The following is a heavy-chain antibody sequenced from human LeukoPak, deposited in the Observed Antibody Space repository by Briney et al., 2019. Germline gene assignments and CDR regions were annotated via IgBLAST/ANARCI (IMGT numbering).Heavy chain of an antibody. V-gene: IGHV4-39*01. D-gene: IGHD2-2*01. CDR2: IYYSGST. CDR1: GGSISSPSYY. CDR3: ARPGCSSTSCYFDY. J-gene: IGHJ4*02. Sequence: SETLSLTCTVSGGSISSPSYYWGWIRQSQGGLEWIGNIYYSGSTYYNPSLKSRVTISVDTSKNQFSLKLSSVTAADTAVYYCARPGCSSTSCYFDYWGQGTLVTVSS.